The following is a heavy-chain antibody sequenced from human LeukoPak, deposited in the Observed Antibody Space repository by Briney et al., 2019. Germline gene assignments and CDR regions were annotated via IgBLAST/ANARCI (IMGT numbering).Heavy chain of an antibody. CDR1: GGSFSGYY. J-gene: IGHJ4*02. CDR3: ARGPGYSSSWPFDY. Sequence: PSETLSLTCAVYGGSFSGYYWSWIRQPPGKGLEWIGEINHSGSTNYNPSLKSRVTISVDTSKNQFSLKLSSVTAADTAVYYCARGPGYSSSWPFDYWGQGILVTVSS. CDR2: INHSGST. V-gene: IGHV4-34*01. D-gene: IGHD6-13*01.